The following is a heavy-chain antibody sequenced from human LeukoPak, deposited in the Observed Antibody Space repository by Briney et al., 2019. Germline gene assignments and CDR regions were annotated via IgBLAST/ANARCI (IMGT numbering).Heavy chain of an antibody. J-gene: IGHJ6*03. Sequence: PGGPLRPSFAPLALTLVGYPMHWARQPPGKAPEYVSAISSNGVNTYYADSVRGRFTISRDNSKNTLYLQMGSLRSEDMAVYYCARRHNYYYYMDVWGKGTTVTVSS. CDR3: ARRHNYYYYMDV. CDR2: ISSNGVNT. V-gene: IGHV3-64*02. CDR1: ALTLVGYP.